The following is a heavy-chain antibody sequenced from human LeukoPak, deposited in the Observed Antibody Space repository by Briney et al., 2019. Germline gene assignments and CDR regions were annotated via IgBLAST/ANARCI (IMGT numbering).Heavy chain of an antibody. Sequence: SVKVSCTASGGTFSSYAISWVRQAPGQGLEWMGGIIPIFGTANYAQKFQGRVTITADESTSTAYMELSSLRSEDTAVYYCAILGALYGGNSAKLIEDAFDIWGQGTMVTVSS. CDR3: AILGALYGGNSAKLIEDAFDI. CDR2: IIPIFGTA. D-gene: IGHD4-23*01. V-gene: IGHV1-69*13. J-gene: IGHJ3*02. CDR1: GGTFSSYA.